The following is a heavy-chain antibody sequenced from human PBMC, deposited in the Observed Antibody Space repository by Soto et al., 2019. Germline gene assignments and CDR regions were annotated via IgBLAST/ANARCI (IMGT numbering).Heavy chain of an antibody. V-gene: IGHV3-48*02. D-gene: IGHD3-3*01. J-gene: IGHJ4*02. Sequence: EVQVVESGGGLVQPGGSLRLSCAASGFTFSSNSMNWVRQAPGKGLELSSYISSSSSTIYADSVKGRFTISRDNAKNSLYLQMNSLRDEDTAGYYCARVIWSGQLTGALWRQGTLVTLSS. CDR2: ISSSSSTI. CDR1: GFTFSSNS. CDR3: ARVIWSGQLTGAL.